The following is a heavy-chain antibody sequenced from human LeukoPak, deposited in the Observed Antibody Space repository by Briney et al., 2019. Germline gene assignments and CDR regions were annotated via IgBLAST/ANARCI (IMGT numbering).Heavy chain of an antibody. V-gene: IGHV4-34*01. Sequence: PSETLSLTCAVYGGSFSGYYWSWIRQPPGKGLEWIGEINHSGSTNYNPSLKSRVTISVDTSKNQFSLKLSSVTAADTAVYYCARGRGLLLWFGELSPAFDYWGQGTLVTVSS. D-gene: IGHD3-10*01. J-gene: IGHJ4*02. CDR3: ARGRGLLLWFGELSPAFDY. CDR1: GGSFSGYY. CDR2: INHSGST.